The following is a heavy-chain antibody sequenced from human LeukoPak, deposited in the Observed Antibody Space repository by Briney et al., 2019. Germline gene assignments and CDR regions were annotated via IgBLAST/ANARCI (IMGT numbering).Heavy chain of an antibody. CDR3: AKDRSTYNVLTGYQDY. D-gene: IGHD3-9*01. V-gene: IGHV3-30*18. Sequence: GGSLRLSCAVSGYTFSRYGMHWVRQAPGKGPEWVALISYDGGNKDYVDSVKGRFTVSRDNSRNTLYLQMNSLRPEDTAVYYCAKDRSTYNVLTGYQDYWGQGTLVTVSS. CDR2: ISYDGGNK. CDR1: GYTFSRYG. J-gene: IGHJ4*02.